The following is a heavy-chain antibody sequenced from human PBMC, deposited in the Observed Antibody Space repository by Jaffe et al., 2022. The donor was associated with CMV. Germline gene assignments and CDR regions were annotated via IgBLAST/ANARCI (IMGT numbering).Heavy chain of an antibody. D-gene: IGHD4-17*01. CDR2: ISWNSGSI. V-gene: IGHV3-9*01. CDR1: GFTFDDYA. CDR3: AKDGTGEYGDSRYYYGMDV. J-gene: IGHJ6*02. Sequence: EVQLVESGGGLVQPGRSLRLSCAASGFTFDDYAMHWVRQAPGKGLEWVSGISWNSGSIGYADSVKGRFTISRDNAKNSLYLQMNSLRAEDTALYYCAKDGTGEYGDSRYYYGMDVWGQGTTVTVSS.